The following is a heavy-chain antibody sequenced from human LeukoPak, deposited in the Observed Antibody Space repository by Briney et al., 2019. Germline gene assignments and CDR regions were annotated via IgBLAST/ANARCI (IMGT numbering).Heavy chain of an antibody. V-gene: IGHV4-39*07. Sequence: PSETLSLTCTVSGGSISSSSYYWSWIRQPPGKGLEWIGEINHSGSTNYNPSLKSRVTISVDTSKNQFSLKLSSVTAADTAVYYCARGRVYSSGWYVDLRYYYYYMDVWGKGTTVTVSS. CDR2: INHSGST. CDR1: GGSISSSSYY. CDR3: ARGRVYSSGWYVDLRYYYYYMDV. D-gene: IGHD6-19*01. J-gene: IGHJ6*03.